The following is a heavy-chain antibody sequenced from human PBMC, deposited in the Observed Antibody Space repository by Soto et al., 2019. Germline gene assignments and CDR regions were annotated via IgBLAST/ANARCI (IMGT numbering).Heavy chain of an antibody. J-gene: IGHJ3*02. CDR3: ATVGTGEAAFDI. V-gene: IGHV1-24*01. D-gene: IGHD7-27*01. CDR1: GYTLTELS. Sequence: ASVKVSCKVSGYTLTELSMHWVRQAPGKGLEWMGGFDPEDGETIYAQKFQGRVTMTEDTSTDPAYMELSSLRSEDTAVYYCATVGTGEAAFDIWGQGTMVTVSS. CDR2: FDPEDGET.